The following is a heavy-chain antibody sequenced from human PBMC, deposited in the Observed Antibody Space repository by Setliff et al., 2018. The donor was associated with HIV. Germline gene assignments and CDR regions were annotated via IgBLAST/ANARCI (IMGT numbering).Heavy chain of an antibody. CDR1: GGTFSSYA. CDR2: IIPIVGIA. Sequence: SVKVSCKASGGTFSSYAISWVRQAPGQGLQWMGGIIPIVGIANYVQKFQGRVPITADKSTSTVYMEFSSLRSEDTAVYYCARGARDMIVVIGGDAFDIWGQGTMVTV. V-gene: IGHV1-69*10. CDR3: ARGARDMIVVIGGDAFDI. D-gene: IGHD3-22*01. J-gene: IGHJ3*02.